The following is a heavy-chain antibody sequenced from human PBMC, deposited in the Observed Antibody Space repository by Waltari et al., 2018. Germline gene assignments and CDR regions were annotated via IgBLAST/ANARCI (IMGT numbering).Heavy chain of an antibody. V-gene: IGHV4-61*01. CDR1: GGSINTGYYS. J-gene: IGHJ2*01. Sequence: QLRESGPGVVKPLETLSLNCAVSGGSINTGYYSPWNWIRQPPGKGLEWIGFFQDRGKPKYNPSLKGRVAISIDTSKNQYSLRLTSVTVADTATYYCARGQWGAAGTQEWYYFDLWGRGTLVTVSS. CDR2: FQDRGKP. D-gene: IGHD3-3*01. CDR3: ARGQWGAAGTQEWYYFDL.